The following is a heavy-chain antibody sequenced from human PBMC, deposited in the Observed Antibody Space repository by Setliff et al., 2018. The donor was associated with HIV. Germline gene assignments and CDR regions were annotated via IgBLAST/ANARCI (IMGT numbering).Heavy chain of an antibody. CDR2: IRPDGSDT. CDR3: AANIMGLDPVDY. CDR1: GFTFSNYA. V-gene: IGHV3-74*01. J-gene: IGHJ4*02. Sequence: LSLSCTASGFTFSNYAMHWLRQTPGKGLVWVSLIRPDGSDTNYADSVKGRFTISRDNAKNTLYLQLNSLRAEDTAVYYCAANIMGLDPVDYWGQGTLVTVSS. D-gene: IGHD1-26*01.